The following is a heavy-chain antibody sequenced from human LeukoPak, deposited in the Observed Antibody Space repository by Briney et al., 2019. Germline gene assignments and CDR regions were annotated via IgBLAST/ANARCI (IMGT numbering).Heavy chain of an antibody. D-gene: IGHD3-22*01. CDR1: GFTFGDYA. Sequence: PGRSLRLSCTASGFTFGDYAMSWFRQAPGKGLEWVSVIYSGGSTYYADSVKGRFTISRDNSKNTLYLQMNSLRAEDTAVYYCARDGFSSGYPYDAFDIWGQGTMVTVSS. CDR3: ARDGFSSGYPYDAFDI. V-gene: IGHV3-53*01. CDR2: IYSGGST. J-gene: IGHJ3*02.